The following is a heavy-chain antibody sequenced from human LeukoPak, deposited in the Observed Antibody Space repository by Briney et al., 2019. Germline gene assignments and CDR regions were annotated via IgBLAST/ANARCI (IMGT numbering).Heavy chain of an antibody. V-gene: IGHV4-59*01. CDR3: ARGRLGELSLGPCAFDI. CDR1: GGSISSYY. D-gene: IGHD3-16*02. J-gene: IGHJ3*02. CDR2: IYYSGST. Sequence: SETLSLTRTVSGGSISSYYWSWIRQPPGKGLEWIGYIYYSGSTNYNPSLKSRVTISVDTSKNQFSLKLSSVTAADTAVYYCARGRLGELSLGPCAFDIWGQGTMVTVSS.